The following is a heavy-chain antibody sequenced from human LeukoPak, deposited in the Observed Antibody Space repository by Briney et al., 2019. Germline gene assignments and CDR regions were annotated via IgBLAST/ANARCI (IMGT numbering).Heavy chain of an antibody. CDR1: GFHLGSYA. D-gene: IGHD3-22*01. CDR2: VSGTGETT. Sequence: TGESLRLSCAASGFHLGSYAMSWVRQAPGKGLEWVSTVSGTGETTYYAASVTGRFHISRDNSKNTLYLQMNSLRPDDTAIYYCAKGHPNYYDNSGYDYWGQGTLVTVSS. CDR3: AKGHPNYYDNSGYDY. V-gene: IGHV3-23*01. J-gene: IGHJ4*02.